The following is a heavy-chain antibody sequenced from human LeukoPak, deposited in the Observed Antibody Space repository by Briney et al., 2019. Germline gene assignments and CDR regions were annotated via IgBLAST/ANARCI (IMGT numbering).Heavy chain of an antibody. CDR3: AREFNSNYYYGMDV. Sequence: ASVKVSCKASGYTFTSYDINWVRQATGQGLEWMGWMNPNSGNTGYAQKFQGRVTMTRNTSISTAYMELSSLRSEDTAVYYCAREFNSNYYYGMDVWGQGTTVTVSS. CDR1: GYTFTSYD. CDR2: MNPNSGNT. D-gene: IGHD4-4*01. J-gene: IGHJ6*02. V-gene: IGHV1-8*01.